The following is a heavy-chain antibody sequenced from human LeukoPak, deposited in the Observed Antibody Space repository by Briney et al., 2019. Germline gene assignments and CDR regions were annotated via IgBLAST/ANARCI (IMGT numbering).Heavy chain of an antibody. D-gene: IGHD1-14*01. Sequence: GASVKVSYKASGYTFDNFYIHWVRQAPGQGPEWMGWINGNDGSTNYAQKFQGRVTMTRVTAISTVYMDLSGLRPDDTAIYYCARDEGSTYNQLDYWGQGTLVTVS. CDR2: INGNDGST. CDR1: GYTFDNFY. V-gene: IGHV1-2*02. CDR3: ARDEGSTYNQLDY. J-gene: IGHJ4*02.